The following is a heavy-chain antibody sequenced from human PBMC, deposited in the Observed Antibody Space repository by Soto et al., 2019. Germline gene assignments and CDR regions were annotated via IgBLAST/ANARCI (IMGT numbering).Heavy chain of an antibody. CDR2: IRGTSGST. CDR1: GFTVSRYA. V-gene: IGHV3-23*01. D-gene: IGHD3-22*01. CDR3: AKPSNYYDNTDYRPQFDY. Sequence: GGSLRLSCAASGFTVSRYAMTWVRQAPGKGLEWVSAIRGTSGSTNYADSVKGRFTISRDDSMNTLYLQMNSLRAEDTAVYYCAKPSNYYDNTDYRPQFDYWGQGTLVTVSS. J-gene: IGHJ4*02.